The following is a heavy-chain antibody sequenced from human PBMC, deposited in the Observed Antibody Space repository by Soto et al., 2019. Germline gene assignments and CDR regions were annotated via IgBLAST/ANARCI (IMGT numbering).Heavy chain of an antibody. CDR1: SASTSSNDW. CDR3: VRVCRDYFYDYLAV. J-gene: IGHJ6*03. V-gene: IGHV4-4*02. CDR2: IYHSGST. Sequence: SETLSLTCVVSSASTSSNDWLTWVRQPPGKGLEWIGEIYHSGSTNYNPSLKSRVTMSVDKSETQFSLKLYSVTAADTAVYYCVRVCRDYFYDYLAVWGPGTSVTVSS.